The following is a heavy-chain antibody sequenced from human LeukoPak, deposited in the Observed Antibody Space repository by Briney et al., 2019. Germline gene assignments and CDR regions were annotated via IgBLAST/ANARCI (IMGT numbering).Heavy chain of an antibody. V-gene: IGHV3-21*01. D-gene: IGHD3-10*01. CDR1: GFTFSSYS. CDR2: ISSSSSYI. Sequence: PGGSLRLSCAASGFTFSSYSMNWVRQAPGKGLEWVSSISSSSSYIYYADSVKGRFTISRDNAKNSLYLQMNSLRAEDTAVYYCARDLRGATGGFDYWGQGTLVTVSS. CDR3: ARDLRGATGGFDY. J-gene: IGHJ4*02.